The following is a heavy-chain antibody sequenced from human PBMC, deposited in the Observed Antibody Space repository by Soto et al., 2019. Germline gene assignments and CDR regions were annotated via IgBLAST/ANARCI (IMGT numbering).Heavy chain of an antibody. V-gene: IGHV4-39*01. CDR3: ATIVYDYIWGSYRYDAFDI. CDR2: IYYSGST. Sequence: QLQLQESGPGLVKPSETLSLTCTVSGGSISSSSYYWGWIRQPPGKGLEWIGSIYYSGSTYYNPSLKSRVTISVDTSKNRFSLKLSSVTAADTAVYYCATIVYDYIWGSYRYDAFDIWGQGTMVTVSS. D-gene: IGHD3-16*02. CDR1: GGSISSSSYY. J-gene: IGHJ3*02.